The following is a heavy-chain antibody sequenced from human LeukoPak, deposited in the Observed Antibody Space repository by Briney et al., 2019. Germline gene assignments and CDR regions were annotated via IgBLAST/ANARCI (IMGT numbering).Heavy chain of an antibody. CDR3: ANDYGDWFLDY. CDR2: INSDGSST. D-gene: IGHD4-17*01. V-gene: IGHV3-74*01. Sequence: GGSLRLSCAASGFTFSSYWMHWVRQAPGKGLVWVSRINSDGSSTNYADSVKGRFTISRDNAKNTLYLQMNSLRAEDTAVYYCANDYGDWFLDYWGQGTLVSVSS. CDR1: GFTFSSYW. J-gene: IGHJ4*02.